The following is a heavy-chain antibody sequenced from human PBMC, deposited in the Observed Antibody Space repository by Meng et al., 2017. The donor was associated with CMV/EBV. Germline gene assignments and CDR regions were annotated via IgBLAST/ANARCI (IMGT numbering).Heavy chain of an antibody. CDR3: ARDLGIVVVPADYYYGMDV. Sequence: ASVKVSCKASGYTFTSYGISWVRQAPGQGLEWMGWISAYNGNTNYAQKFQGRVTMTRDTSISTAYMELSRLRSDDTAVYYCARDLGIVVVPADYYYGMDVWGQGTTVTVSS. CDR1: GYTFTSYG. CDR2: ISAYNGNT. D-gene: IGHD2-2*01. J-gene: IGHJ6*02. V-gene: IGHV1-18*01.